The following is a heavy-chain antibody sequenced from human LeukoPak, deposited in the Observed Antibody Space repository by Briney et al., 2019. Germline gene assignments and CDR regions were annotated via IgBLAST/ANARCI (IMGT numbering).Heavy chain of an antibody. V-gene: IGHV4-59*01. Sequence: SETLSLNCTVSGGSISSYYWSWIRQPPGKGLEWIGYIYYSGSTNYNPSLKSRVTISVDTSKNQFSLKLSSVTAADTAVYYCARGGLIYGNYFDYWGQGTLVTVSS. CDR1: GGSISSYY. J-gene: IGHJ4*02. CDR2: IYYSGST. CDR3: ARGGLIYGNYFDY. D-gene: IGHD2-8*01.